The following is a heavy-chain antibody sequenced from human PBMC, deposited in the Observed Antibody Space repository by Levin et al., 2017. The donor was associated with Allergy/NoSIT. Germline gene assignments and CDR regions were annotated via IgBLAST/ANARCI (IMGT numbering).Heavy chain of an antibody. J-gene: IGHJ4*02. D-gene: IGHD3-10*01. V-gene: IGHV1-46*01. CDR1: GYTFTSYY. CDR3: ARVPGSGSYLFDY. CDR2: INPSGGST. Sequence: GESLKISCKASGYTFTSYYMHWVRQAPGQGLEWMGIINPSGGSTSYAQKFQGRVTMTRDTSTSTVYMELSSLRSEDTAVYYCARVPGSGSYLFDYWGQGTLVTVSS.